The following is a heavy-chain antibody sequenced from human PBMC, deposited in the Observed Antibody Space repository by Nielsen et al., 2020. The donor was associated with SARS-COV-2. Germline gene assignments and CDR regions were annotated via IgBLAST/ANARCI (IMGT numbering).Heavy chain of an antibody. Sequence: GESLKISCAASGFTFSSYAMHWVRQAPGKGLEWVAIMSFDGIIGNYADSVEGRFTISRDNAKNSLYLQMNSLRAEDTAVYYCARGIEITMIVVVITTYFDYWGQGTLVTVSS. CDR1: GFTFSSYA. D-gene: IGHD3-22*01. J-gene: IGHJ4*02. CDR2: MSFDGIIG. V-gene: IGHV3-30*03. CDR3: ARGIEITMIVVVITTYFDY.